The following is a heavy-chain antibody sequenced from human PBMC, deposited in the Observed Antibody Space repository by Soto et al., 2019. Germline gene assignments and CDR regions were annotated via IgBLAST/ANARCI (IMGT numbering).Heavy chain of an antibody. CDR1: GGSITTGGRY. CDR2: IYYSGNT. J-gene: IGHJ3*02. D-gene: IGHD1-1*01. CDR3: AQALVFTGGDGFDI. Sequence: QVRLQEWGPGLVKPSQTLSLKCSVSGGSITTGGRYWSWIRQLPGKGLEWIGDIYYSGNTYYNASLQSPVTISVEAAKNQFSLKLSSVTAADTAVYYCAQALVFTGGDGFDIWGQGRLVTVSS. V-gene: IGHV4-31*02.